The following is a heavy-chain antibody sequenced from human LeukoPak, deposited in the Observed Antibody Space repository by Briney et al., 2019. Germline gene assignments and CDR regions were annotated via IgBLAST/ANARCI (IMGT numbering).Heavy chain of an antibody. CDR3: ARGHQPPYYGMDV. V-gene: IGHV1-69*04. CDR1: DFMFTRHY. CDR2: IIPILGIA. J-gene: IGHJ6*02. Sequence: ASVKVSCKASDFMFTRHYITWVRQAPGQGLEWMGRIIPILGIANYAQKFQGRVTITADKSTSTAYMELSSLRSEDTAVFYCARGHQPPYYGMDVWGQGTTVTVSS.